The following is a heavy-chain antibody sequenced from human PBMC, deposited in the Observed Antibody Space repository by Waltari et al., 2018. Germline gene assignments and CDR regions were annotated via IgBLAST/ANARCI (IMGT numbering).Heavy chain of an antibody. V-gene: IGHV1-3*04. Sequence: QVHLVQSGTELKKPGASVKVSCKASGYNFTTYAIHWVRQAPGQGLEWMGWVKTGNSNTKYSQRFQDRVTLTRDTSASTAYMELSSLRSEDTAVYYCARGQLQNYYYYYMDVWGKGTTVTVSS. CDR1: GYNFTTYA. J-gene: IGHJ6*03. CDR3: ARGQLQNYYYYYMDV. D-gene: IGHD1-1*01. CDR2: VKTGNSNT.